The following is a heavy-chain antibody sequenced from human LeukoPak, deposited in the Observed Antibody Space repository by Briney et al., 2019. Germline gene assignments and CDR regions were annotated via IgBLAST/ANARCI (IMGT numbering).Heavy chain of an antibody. CDR1: GGSISSYY. CDR2: IYYSGST. D-gene: IGHD6-6*01. V-gene: IGHV4-59*01. Sequence: SETLSLTCTVSGGSISSYYWSWIRQPPGKGLEWIGYIYYSGSTNYNPSLKSRVTISVDTSKNQFSLKLSSVTAADTAVYYCARDASAASSIAATETPHDAFDIWGQGTMVTVSS. J-gene: IGHJ3*02. CDR3: ARDASAASSIAATETPHDAFDI.